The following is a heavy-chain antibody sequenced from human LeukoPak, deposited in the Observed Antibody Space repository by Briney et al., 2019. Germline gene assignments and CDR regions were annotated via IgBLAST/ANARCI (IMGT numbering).Heavy chain of an antibody. V-gene: IGHV3-30*18. CDR3: AKALSSSSGGT. CDR1: GFTFSSYG. Sequence: PGGSLRLSCAASGFTFSSYGMHWVRQAPGKGLEWVAVISYDGSNKYYADSVKGRFTISRDNSKNTLYLQMNSLRDEDTAVYYCAKALSSSSGGTWGQGTLVTVSS. CDR2: ISYDGSNK. D-gene: IGHD2-15*01. J-gene: IGHJ5*02.